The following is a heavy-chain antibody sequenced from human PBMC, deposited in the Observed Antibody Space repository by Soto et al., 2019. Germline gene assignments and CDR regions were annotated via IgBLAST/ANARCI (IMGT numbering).Heavy chain of an antibody. D-gene: IGHD6-13*01. J-gene: IGHJ4*02. CDR2: ISYDGRNK. CDR3: AEEGSMAAGGTTLDY. CDR1: GFTFSSYG. V-gene: IGHV3-30*18. Sequence: GGSLRLSCAASGFTFSSYGMHWVRPAPGKGLEWVAVISYDGRNKYDADYVKGRFTICRDNSKNTLYLQMNSLRAEDTAVYYSAEEGSMAAGGTTLDYWGQGTLVTVSS.